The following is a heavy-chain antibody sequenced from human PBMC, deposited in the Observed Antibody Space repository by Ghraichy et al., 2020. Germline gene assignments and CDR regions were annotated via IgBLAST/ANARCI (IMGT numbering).Heavy chain of an antibody. J-gene: IGHJ5*01. Sequence: SETLSLTCDVSGATLSEYYFTWIRQPPGKALEWIGEIDHRGGTDYNPSLQSRVSISVDTSQNQLSLKLRSVTAADTSVYYCASITRAGAFDFWGHGSLVTVSS. CDR2: IDHRGGT. CDR3: ASITRAGAFDF. V-gene: IGHV4-34*08. D-gene: IGHD4/OR15-4a*01. CDR1: GATLSEYY.